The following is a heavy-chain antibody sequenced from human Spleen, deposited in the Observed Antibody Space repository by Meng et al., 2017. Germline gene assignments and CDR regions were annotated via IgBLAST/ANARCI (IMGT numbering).Heavy chain of an antibody. V-gene: IGHV1-69*08. CDR2: IIPILGRA. D-gene: IGHD6-19*01. J-gene: IGHJ4*02. CDR1: GGTFSSYT. CDR3: ARALYSSGSDY. Sequence: SVKVSCKASGGTFSSYTISWVRQAPGQGREWMGRIIPILGRANYAQKFQGRVTITADKSTSTAYMELSSLRTEDTAVYYCARALYSSGSDYWGQGTLVTVSS.